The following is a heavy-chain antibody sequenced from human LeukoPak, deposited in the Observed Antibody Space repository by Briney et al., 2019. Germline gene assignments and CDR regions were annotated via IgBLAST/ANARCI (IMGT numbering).Heavy chain of an antibody. CDR2: ISRSGGST. Sequence: GGSLRLSCAASGFTFSSSAMNWARQAPGKGLEWVSAISRSGGSTNYADAVKGRFTISRDNSKNMVYLQMDSLRAGDTAVYYCAKEKSFTGPANDWGQGTLVTVSS. CDR3: AKEKSFTGPAND. CDR1: GFTFSSSA. D-gene: IGHD1-1*01. J-gene: IGHJ4*02. V-gene: IGHV3-23*01.